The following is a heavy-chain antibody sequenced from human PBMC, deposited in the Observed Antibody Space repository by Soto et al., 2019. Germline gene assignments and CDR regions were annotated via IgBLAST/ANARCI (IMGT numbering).Heavy chain of an antibody. V-gene: IGHV3-74*01. D-gene: IGHD6-13*01. CDR1: GFTLSSHW. Sequence: EVQLVESGGGLAQPGGSLRLSCAASGFTLSSHWMHWVRQAPGKGLVWVSRINRDGSPINYDDSVRGRYTISRDNAKNTLSLQMNSLRAEDTAVYYCARVADCTYSSNCNGRAAFDMWGQGTMVTVSS. J-gene: IGHJ3*02. CDR3: ARVADCTYSSNCNGRAAFDM. CDR2: INRDGSPI.